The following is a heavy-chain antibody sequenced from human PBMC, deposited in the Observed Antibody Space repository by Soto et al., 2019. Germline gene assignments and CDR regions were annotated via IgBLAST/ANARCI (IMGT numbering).Heavy chain of an antibody. CDR3: ARDKITGPFDY. V-gene: IGHV4-34*01. D-gene: IGHD2-8*02. Sequence: PSETLSLTCTVAGGSISSYYWTWIRQPPGTGLEWIGEINHSGSTNYNPSLKSRVTISVDTSKNQFSLKLTSVTAADMAVYYCARDKITGPFDYWGQGTLVTVSS. CDR2: INHSGST. CDR1: GGSISSYY. J-gene: IGHJ4*02.